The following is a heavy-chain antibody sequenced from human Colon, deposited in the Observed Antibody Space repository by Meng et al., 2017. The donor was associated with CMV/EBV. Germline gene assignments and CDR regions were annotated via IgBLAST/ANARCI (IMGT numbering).Heavy chain of an antibody. CDR3: ARGGDSRGGAWFDP. V-gene: IGHV4-30-4*08. J-gene: IGHJ5*02. D-gene: IGHD3-22*01. CDR2: IYYSGRA. CDR1: GDSINSGSYY. Sequence: TLSLTCTVSGDSINSGSYYWTWIRQPPGKGLEWIGYIYYSGRAYYDPSLRSRLLISLDSSKNQFSLKLTSVTAADTAVYYCARGGDSRGGAWFDPWGQGTLVTVSS.